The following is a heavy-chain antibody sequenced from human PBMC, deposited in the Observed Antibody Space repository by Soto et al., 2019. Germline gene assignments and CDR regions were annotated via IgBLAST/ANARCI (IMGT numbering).Heavy chain of an antibody. J-gene: IGHJ4*02. CDR2: ISYDGSNK. CDR3: AKDITYYYDSSGYGDY. V-gene: IGHV3-30*18. Sequence: QVQLVESGGGVVQPGRSLRLSCAASGFTFSSYGMHWVRQAPGKGLEWVAVISYDGSNKYYADSVKGRFTISRDNSKNTLYLQMNSLRAEDTAVYYCAKDITYYYDSSGYGDYWGQGTLVTVSS. CDR1: GFTFSSYG. D-gene: IGHD3-22*01.